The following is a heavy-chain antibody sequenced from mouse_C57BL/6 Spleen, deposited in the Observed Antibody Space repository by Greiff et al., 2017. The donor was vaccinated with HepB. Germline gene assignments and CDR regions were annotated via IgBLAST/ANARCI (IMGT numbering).Heavy chain of an antibody. J-gene: IGHJ2*01. CDR3: ARTSLLRYFDY. CDR1: GFTFSDYG. CDR2: ISSGSSTI. D-gene: IGHD1-1*01. V-gene: IGHV5-17*01. Sequence: EVQLVESGGGLVKPGGSLKLSCAASGFTFSDYGMHWVRQAPEKGLEWVAYISSGSSTIYYADTVKGRFTISRDNAKNTLFLQMTSLRSEDTAMYYCARTSLLRYFDYWGQGTTLTVSS.